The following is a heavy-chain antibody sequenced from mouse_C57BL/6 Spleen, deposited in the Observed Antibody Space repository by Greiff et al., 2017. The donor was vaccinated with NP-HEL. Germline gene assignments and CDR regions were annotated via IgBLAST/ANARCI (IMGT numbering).Heavy chain of an antibody. V-gene: IGHV1-81*01. Sequence: QVHVKQSGAELARPGASVKLSCKASGYTFTSYGISWVKQRTGQGLEWIGEIYPRSGNTYYNEKFKGKATLTADKSSSTAYMELRSPTSEDSAVYFCAREDGSSYGYFDVWGTGTTVTVSS. CDR1: GYTFTSYG. D-gene: IGHD1-1*01. J-gene: IGHJ1*03. CDR2: IYPRSGNT. CDR3: AREDGSSYGYFDV.